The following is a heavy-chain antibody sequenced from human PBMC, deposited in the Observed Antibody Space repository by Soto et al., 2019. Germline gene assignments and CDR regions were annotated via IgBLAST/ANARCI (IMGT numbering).Heavy chain of an antibody. CDR1: GGTFSSYA. J-gene: IGHJ4*02. CDR3: ARGGAGYDDSSGYPLLDY. Sequence: QVQLVQSGAEVKKPGSSVKVSCKASGGTFSSYAISWVRQAPGQGLEWMGGIIPIFGTANYAQKFQARVTITAYESTSTAYMELSSMRSEDSAVYYCARGGAGYDDSSGYPLLDYWGQGTLVTVSS. D-gene: IGHD3-22*01. V-gene: IGHV1-69*01. CDR2: IIPIFGTA.